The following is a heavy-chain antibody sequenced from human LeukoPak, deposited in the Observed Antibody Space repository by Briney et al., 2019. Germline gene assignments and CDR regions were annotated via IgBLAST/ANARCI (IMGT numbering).Heavy chain of an antibody. J-gene: IGHJ4*02. CDR2: ISYDGSIK. D-gene: IGHD2-2*01. CDR3: ARVGDGYCSSTGCRTFDY. CDR1: GFTFSNYA. Sequence: GGSLRLSCAASGFTFSNYAMHWVRQAPGKGLEWVTIISYDGSIKDYADSVKGRFTISRDNSQNRLYLQMNSLRVEDTAAYYCARVGDGYCSSTGCRTFDYWGQGTLVTVSS. V-gene: IGHV3-30-3*01.